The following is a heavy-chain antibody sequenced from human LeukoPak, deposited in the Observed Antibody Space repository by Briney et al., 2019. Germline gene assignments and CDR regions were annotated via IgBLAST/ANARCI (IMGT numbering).Heavy chain of an antibody. CDR3: ARLRNTASSYWHFDL. D-gene: IGHD2-21*02. CDR2: IYPGDSDS. V-gene: IGHV5-51*01. Sequence: GESLKISCPGSGYSFTSYWIGWVRQMPGKGLEWMGIIYPGDSDSRYSPSFEGQVTISADKSIGTAYLQWHSLKASDSAIYYCARLRNTASSYWHFDLWGRGTLVTVSS. CDR1: GYSFTSYW. J-gene: IGHJ2*01.